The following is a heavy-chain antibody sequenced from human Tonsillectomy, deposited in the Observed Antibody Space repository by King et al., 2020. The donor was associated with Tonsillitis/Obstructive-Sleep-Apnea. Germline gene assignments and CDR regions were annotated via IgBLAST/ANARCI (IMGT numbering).Heavy chain of an antibody. CDR1: GDSISTYY. D-gene: IGHD2-15*01. J-gene: IGHJ6*03. V-gene: IGHV4-59*01. Sequence: QLQESGPGLVKPSETLSLTCTVSGDSISTYYWSWIRQPPGRGLEWIGNIYFNGITKYNPSLKSRVAISVDTSKNQFSLKMTSVTAADTAMYYCARGLTGLSTYYFYYMDVWGKGNAVTVSS. CDR2: IYFNGIT. CDR3: ARGLTGLSTYYFYYMDV.